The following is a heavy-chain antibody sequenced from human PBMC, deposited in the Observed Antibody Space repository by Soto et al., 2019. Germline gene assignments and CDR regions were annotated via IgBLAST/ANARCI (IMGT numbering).Heavy chain of an antibody. D-gene: IGHD3-3*01. Sequence: QLQLQESGPGLVKPSETLSLTCTVSGGSISSSSYYWGWIRQPPGKGLEWIGRIYYSGSTYYNTSLKSRVTISVDTSKNQFSLKLTSVTAADTAVYYCARADFGSGYSYYYYYMDVWGRGTTVTVSS. CDR2: IYYSGST. V-gene: IGHV4-39*01. J-gene: IGHJ6*03. CDR1: GGSISSSSYY. CDR3: ARADFGSGYSYYYYYMDV.